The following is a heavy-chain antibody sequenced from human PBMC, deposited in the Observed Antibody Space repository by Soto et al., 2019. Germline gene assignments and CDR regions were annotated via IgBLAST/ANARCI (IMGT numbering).Heavy chain of an antibody. D-gene: IGHD4-17*01. CDR1: GASISNNNW. V-gene: IGHV4-4*02. J-gene: IGHJ4*02. CDR3: AIDLPGDYSPFFDY. Sequence: QVQLQESGPGLVKPSGTLSLTCDVSGASISNNNWWSWVRQPPGKGLEWIGEVYHTGRINYNPSLRSRVVISVDKSKNQCSLKLSAVSAADTAVYYCAIDLPGDYSPFFDYWGQGALVTVSS. CDR2: VYHTGRI.